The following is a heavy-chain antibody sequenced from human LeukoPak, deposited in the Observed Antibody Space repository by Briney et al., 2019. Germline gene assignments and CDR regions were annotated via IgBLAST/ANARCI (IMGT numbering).Heavy chain of an antibody. CDR3: ARDEFPGSGSYYNYY. CDR2: ISAYNGNT. J-gene: IGHJ4*02. D-gene: IGHD3-10*01. CDR1: GYTFTSYG. V-gene: IGHV1-18*01. Sequence: ASVKVSCKASGYTFTSYGISWVRQAPGQGLEWMGWISAYNGNTNYAQKLQGRVTMTTDTSTSTVYMELRSLRSDDTAVYYCARDEFPGSGSYYNYYWGQGTLVTVSS.